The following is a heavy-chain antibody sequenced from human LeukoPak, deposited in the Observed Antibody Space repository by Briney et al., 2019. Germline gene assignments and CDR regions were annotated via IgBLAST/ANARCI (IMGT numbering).Heavy chain of an antibody. Sequence: GASVEVSCKASVYTFTSHGISWVRQAPGQGHEWMGWISAFNANTNYAQKLQGRVTMTTDTSTSTAYMELRSLRSDDTAVYYCARDSGDSPGGYYFDYWGQGTLVTVSS. CDR3: ARDSGDSPGGYYFDY. V-gene: IGHV1-18*01. CDR1: VYTFTSHG. D-gene: IGHD3-10*01. CDR2: ISAFNANT. J-gene: IGHJ4*02.